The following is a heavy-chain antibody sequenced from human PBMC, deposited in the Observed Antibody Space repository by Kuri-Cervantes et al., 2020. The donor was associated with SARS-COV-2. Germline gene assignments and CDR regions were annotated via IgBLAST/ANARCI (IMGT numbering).Heavy chain of an antibody. CDR2: IIPIYGRT. CDR3: ARGTFYYDSSGYYFPDY. CDR1: GGTFGTDG. J-gene: IGHJ4*02. D-gene: IGHD3-22*01. Sequence: SVKVSCKTSGGTFGTDGITWVRQVSGQGLEWMGGIIPIYGRTNYAQNFQGRVTITADETTTTAYMQLSSLRSEDTAVYYCARGTFYYDSSGYYFPDYWGQGSLVTVSS. V-gene: IGHV1-69*13.